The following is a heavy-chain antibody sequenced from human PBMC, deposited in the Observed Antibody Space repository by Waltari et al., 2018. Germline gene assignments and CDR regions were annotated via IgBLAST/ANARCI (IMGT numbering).Heavy chain of an antibody. D-gene: IGHD2-21*01. J-gene: IGHJ6*02. V-gene: IGHV3-21*01. CDR1: GFTFSSSR. CDR2: ISISSSYI. Sequence: EVQLVESGGGLVKPGGSLRLSCAASGFTFSSSRMNWVRQAPGKGLEWVSSISISSSYIYYADSVKGRFTISRDNAKNSLYLQMNSLRAEDTAVYYCARDILAPGSPIYYYYYGMDVWGQGTTVTVSS. CDR3: ARDILAPGSPIYYYYYGMDV.